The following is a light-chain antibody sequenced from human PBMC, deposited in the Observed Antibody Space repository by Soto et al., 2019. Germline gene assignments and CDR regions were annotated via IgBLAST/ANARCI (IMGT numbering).Light chain of an antibody. Sequence: QSVLTQPPSVSGAPGQRVTISCTGSSSNIGAGYDVHWYQQLPGTAPKLLIYGNSNRPSGVPDRFSGSKSGTSASLAITGLQAEDEADYYCQSYDSSLSALEFGGGTKVTVL. CDR1: SSNIGAGYD. J-gene: IGLJ2*01. CDR3: QSYDSSLSALE. CDR2: GNS. V-gene: IGLV1-40*01.